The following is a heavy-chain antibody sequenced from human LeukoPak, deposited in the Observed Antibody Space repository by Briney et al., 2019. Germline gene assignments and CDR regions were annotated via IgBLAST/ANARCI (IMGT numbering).Heavy chain of an antibody. CDR1: GFTVSSNC. D-gene: IGHD6-19*01. Sequence: PGGSLRLSCAASGFTVSSNCMSWVRQAPGKGLEWVSVIYSGGSTYYADSVKGRFTISRDNSKNTLYLQMNSLRAEDTAVYYCARGYSSGWYYFDYWGQGTLVTVSS. CDR2: IYSGGST. V-gene: IGHV3-53*01. J-gene: IGHJ4*02. CDR3: ARGYSSGWYYFDY.